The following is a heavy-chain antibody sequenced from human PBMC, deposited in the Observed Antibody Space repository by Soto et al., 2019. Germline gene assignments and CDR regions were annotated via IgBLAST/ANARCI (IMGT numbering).Heavy chain of an antibody. D-gene: IGHD3-22*01. Sequence: QVQLVQSGAEVKKPGSSVKVSCKASGGTFSSYAISWVRQAPGQGLEWMGGTIPIFGTANYAQKFQGRVTITADESTSTAYMERSSLRSEDTAVYYCGRDSAVDDSSGYPTGGFDYWGQGTLVTVSS. V-gene: IGHV1-69*01. CDR2: TIPIFGTA. CDR3: GRDSAVDDSSGYPTGGFDY. J-gene: IGHJ4*02. CDR1: GGTFSSYA.